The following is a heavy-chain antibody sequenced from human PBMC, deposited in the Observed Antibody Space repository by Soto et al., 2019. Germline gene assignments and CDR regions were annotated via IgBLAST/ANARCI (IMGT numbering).Heavy chain of an antibody. CDR2: VWHRGST. D-gene: IGHD3-22*01. CDR1: GGSISSRNW. Sequence: QVQLQESGPGLVKPSGTLSLTCVVSGGSISSRNWWSWVRQSPGKGLEWIGEVWHRGSTNYNPSLEKRVTMSTDESSNHFSLSLTSVTAAATAIYYCARGSTIIDSLDCWGQGLLVTVS. CDR3: ARGSTIIDSLDC. V-gene: IGHV4-4*02. J-gene: IGHJ4*02.